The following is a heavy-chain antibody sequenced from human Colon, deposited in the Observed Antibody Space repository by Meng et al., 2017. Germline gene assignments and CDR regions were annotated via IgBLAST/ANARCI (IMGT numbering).Heavy chain of an antibody. Sequence: VQWRRSGPGLGKPSGTLALTGAVSSGSISISNWWSWVRQPPGKGLEWIGEISQSGTTYYNPSLKSRVTITGDWSKNQFSLNLNSVTAADTALYYCVRQGMTSYSWGYWGQGTLVTVSS. J-gene: IGHJ4*02. D-gene: IGHD3-9*01. V-gene: IGHV4-4*02. CDR3: VRQGMTSYSWGY. CDR2: ISQSGTT. CDR1: SGSISISNW.